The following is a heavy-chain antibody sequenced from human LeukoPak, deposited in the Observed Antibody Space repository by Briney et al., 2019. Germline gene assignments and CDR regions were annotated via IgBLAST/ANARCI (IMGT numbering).Heavy chain of an antibody. CDR3: ARDPNASYYYDSSGARNPYYYYGMDV. Sequence: GGSLRLSCAASGFTVSSNYMSWVRQAPGKGLEWVSVIYSGGSTYYADSVKGRFTISRDNSKNTLYLQMNSLRAEDTAVYYCARDPNASYYYDSSGARNPYYYYGMDVWGQGTTVTVSS. D-gene: IGHD3-22*01. V-gene: IGHV3-66*01. J-gene: IGHJ6*02. CDR1: GFTVSSNY. CDR2: IYSGGST.